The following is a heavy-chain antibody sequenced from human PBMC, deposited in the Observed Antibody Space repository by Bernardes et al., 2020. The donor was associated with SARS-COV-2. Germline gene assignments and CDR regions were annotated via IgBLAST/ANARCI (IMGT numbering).Heavy chain of an antibody. D-gene: IGHD2-15*01. CDR3: ARDVVGKEDS. CDR2: INEDGTIT. CDR1: GMTFSSFW. Sequence: GGSLSLSCAASGMTFSSFWMHWVRQVPGKGLVWVSRINEDGTITDYAESVKGRFTISRDNAKNTLFLHMNSLRAEDSAVYYCARDVVGKEDSWGQGTLVTVSS. V-gene: IGHV3-74*01. J-gene: IGHJ4*02.